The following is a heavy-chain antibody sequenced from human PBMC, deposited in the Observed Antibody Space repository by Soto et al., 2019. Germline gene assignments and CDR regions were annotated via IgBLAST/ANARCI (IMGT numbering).Heavy chain of an antibody. CDR2: MNPNSGNT. Sequence: GASVKVSCKASGYTFTSYDINWVRQATGQGLEWMGWMNPNSGNTGYAQKFQGRVTMTRNTSISTAYMELSSLRSEDTAVYYCARDSLSSGWPFDPWGQGTLVTVSS. D-gene: IGHD6-19*01. CDR1: GYTFTSYD. J-gene: IGHJ5*02. V-gene: IGHV1-8*01. CDR3: ARDSLSSGWPFDP.